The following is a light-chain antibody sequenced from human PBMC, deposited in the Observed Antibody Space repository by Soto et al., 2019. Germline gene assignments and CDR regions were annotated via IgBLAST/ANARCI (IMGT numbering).Light chain of an antibody. V-gene: IGKV3-20*01. CDR1: QSVSSSY. CDR2: GAS. Sequence: PGERATLSCRASQSVSSSYLAWYQQKPGQAPRLLIYGASSRATGIPDRFSGSVSGTDFTLTSSRLEPEDFAVYYCHRYGSSALFGPGTKVDIK. CDR3: HRYGSSAL. J-gene: IGKJ3*01.